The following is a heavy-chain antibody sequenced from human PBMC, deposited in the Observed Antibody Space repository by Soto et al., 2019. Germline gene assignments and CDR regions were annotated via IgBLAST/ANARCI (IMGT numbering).Heavy chain of an antibody. J-gene: IGHJ4*02. V-gene: IGHV4-31*03. CDR3: AKYSSIEGFDY. CDR2: IYYSGST. CDR1: GGSISSGGYY. Sequence: QVQLQESGPGLVKPSQTLSLTCTVSGGSISSGGYYWSWIRQHPGKGLEWIGYIYYSGSTYYNPSLKSXXPXSXDTSKNQFSLKLSSVTAADTAVYYCAKYSSIEGFDYWGQGTLVTVSS. D-gene: IGHD6-13*01.